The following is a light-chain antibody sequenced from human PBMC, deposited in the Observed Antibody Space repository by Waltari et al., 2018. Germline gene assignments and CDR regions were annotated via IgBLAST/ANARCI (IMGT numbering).Light chain of an antibody. CDR2: GAS. V-gene: IGKV3-15*01. CDR3: QQYSNWPPT. CDR1: ESVSTK. Sequence: ETVMTQSPATLSVSPGEGATLPRRASESVSTKLAWYQRKSGQAPRLLIYGASTRATGIPARFSGTGSGTEFTLTVSSLQSEDFALYYCQQYSNWPPTFGQGTKVDIK. J-gene: IGKJ1*01.